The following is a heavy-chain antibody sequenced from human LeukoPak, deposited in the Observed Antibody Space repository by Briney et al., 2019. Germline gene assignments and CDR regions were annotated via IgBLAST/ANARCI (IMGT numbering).Heavy chain of an antibody. CDR2: SHYSGTT. V-gene: IGHV4-59*01. J-gene: IGHJ6*03. D-gene: IGHD2-2*01. CDR3: ARDGCSSASCYSYHMDV. Sequence: SETLSLTCTVSGGSISSYYWSWIRQPPGKGLEWIGYSHYSGTTNYNPSLRSRVAISVDTSKNQVSLRLNSVTAADTAVYYCARDGCSSASCYSYHMDVWGKGTTVTVSS. CDR1: GGSISSYY.